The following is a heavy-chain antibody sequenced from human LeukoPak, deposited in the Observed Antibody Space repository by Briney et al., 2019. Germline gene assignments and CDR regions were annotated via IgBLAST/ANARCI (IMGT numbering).Heavy chain of an antibody. CDR2: ISSSSSYI. Sequence: GGSLRLSCAASGFTFSSYSMNWVRQDPGKGLEWVSSISSSSSYIYYADSVKGRFTISRDNAKNSLYLQMNSLRAEDTAVYYCASESAPDSSGYYYENYWGQGTLVTVSS. J-gene: IGHJ4*02. V-gene: IGHV3-21*01. D-gene: IGHD3-22*01. CDR1: GFTFSSYS. CDR3: ASESAPDSSGYYYENY.